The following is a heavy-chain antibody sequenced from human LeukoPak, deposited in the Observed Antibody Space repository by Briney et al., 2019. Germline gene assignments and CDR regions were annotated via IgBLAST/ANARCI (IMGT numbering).Heavy chain of an antibody. CDR1: GFTFNSFT. CDR2: ISFDGGIK. V-gene: IGHV3-30-3*01. Sequence: GGSLRLSCAASGFTFNSFTIHWVRQAPGEGLQWMALISFDGGIKYYADSVKGRFTISRDNSKNTLYLQMNSLRAEDTAVYYCARDEGTDSSGWYGYWGQGTLVTVSS. J-gene: IGHJ4*02. D-gene: IGHD6-19*01. CDR3: ARDEGTDSSGWYGY.